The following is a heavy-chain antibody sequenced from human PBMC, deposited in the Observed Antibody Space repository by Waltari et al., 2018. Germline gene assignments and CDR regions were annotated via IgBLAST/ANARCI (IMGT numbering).Heavy chain of an antibody. V-gene: IGHV4-59*12. Sequence: QVQLQESGPGLVKPSETLSLTCTVSGGSISSYYWSWTRPPPGKGLEWIGYSYYSASTNYNPSPKSRVTIAVDTSKNQFSLKLRSVTAADTAVYYCVRARGYAFDYWGQGTLVTVSS. CDR1: GGSISSYY. CDR3: VRARGYAFDY. D-gene: IGHD3-22*01. CDR2: SYYSAST. J-gene: IGHJ4*02.